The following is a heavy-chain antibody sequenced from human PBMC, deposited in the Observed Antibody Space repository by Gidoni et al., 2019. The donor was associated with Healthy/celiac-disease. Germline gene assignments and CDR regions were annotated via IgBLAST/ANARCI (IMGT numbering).Heavy chain of an antibody. Sequence: EVQLVESGGGLVQPGGSLRLSCSASGFTVSSNYMSWVRQAPGKGLEWVSGIYSGGSTYYADSVKGRFTISRDNSKNTLYLQMNSLRAEDTAVYYCARAPSGWLPFDYWGQGTLVTVSS. V-gene: IGHV3-66*01. CDR1: GFTVSSNY. CDR2: IYSGGST. CDR3: ARAPSGWLPFDY. D-gene: IGHD5-12*01. J-gene: IGHJ4*02.